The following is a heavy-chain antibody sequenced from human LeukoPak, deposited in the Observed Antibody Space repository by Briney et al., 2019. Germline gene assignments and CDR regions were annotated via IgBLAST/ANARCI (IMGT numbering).Heavy chain of an antibody. D-gene: IGHD4-4*01. CDR1: GFTFSSYS. Sequence: GRSLRLSCAASGFTFSSYSMNWVRQAPGKGLEWVSSISSSSYIYYADSVKGRFTISRDNAKNSLYLQMNSLRAEDTAVYYCARDMIPTTDYYYGMDVWGQGTTATVSS. CDR3: ARDMIPTTDYYYGMDV. CDR2: ISSSSYI. V-gene: IGHV3-21*01. J-gene: IGHJ6*02.